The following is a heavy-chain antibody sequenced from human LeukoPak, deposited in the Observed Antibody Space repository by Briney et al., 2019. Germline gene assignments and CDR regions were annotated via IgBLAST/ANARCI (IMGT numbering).Heavy chain of an antibody. Sequence: ASVKVSCKASGYTFTGYYMHWVRQAPGQGLEWMGWINPNSGGTNYAQKFQGRVTMTRDTSISTAYMELSRLRSDDTAVYYCARDRPTMVRGVMDYWGQGTLVTVSS. CDR2: INPNSGGT. CDR3: ARDRPTMVRGVMDY. V-gene: IGHV1-2*02. D-gene: IGHD3-10*01. CDR1: GYTFTGYY. J-gene: IGHJ4*02.